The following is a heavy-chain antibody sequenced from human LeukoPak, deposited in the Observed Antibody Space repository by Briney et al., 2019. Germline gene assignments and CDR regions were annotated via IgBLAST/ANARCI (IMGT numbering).Heavy chain of an antibody. CDR3: AKDTQWELLGYFDY. CDR2: ISWNSGSI. V-gene: IGHV3-9*01. J-gene: IGHJ4*03. CDR1: GFTFSSYS. Sequence: GGSLRLSCAASGFTFSSYSMNWVHQAPGKGLEWVSGISWNSGSIGYADSVKGRFTISRDNAKNSLYLQMNSLRAEDTALYYCAKDTQWELLGYFDYWGQGTLVTVSS. D-gene: IGHD1-26*01.